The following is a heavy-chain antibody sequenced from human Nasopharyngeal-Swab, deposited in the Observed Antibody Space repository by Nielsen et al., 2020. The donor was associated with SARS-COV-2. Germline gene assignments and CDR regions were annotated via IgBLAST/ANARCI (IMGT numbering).Heavy chain of an antibody. Sequence: GESLEISCAASGFTFSSYWMSWVRQAPGKGLEWVANIKQDGSEKYYVDSVKGRFTISRDNAKNSLYLQMNSLRAEDTAVYYCAREGEYYYDSSGDLFDYWGQGTLVTVSS. D-gene: IGHD3-22*01. V-gene: IGHV3-7*03. CDR2: IKQDGSEK. CDR1: GFTFSSYW. J-gene: IGHJ4*02. CDR3: AREGEYYYDSSGDLFDY.